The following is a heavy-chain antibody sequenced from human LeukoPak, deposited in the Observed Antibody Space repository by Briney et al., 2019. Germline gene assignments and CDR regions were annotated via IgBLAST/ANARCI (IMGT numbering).Heavy chain of an antibody. V-gene: IGHV3-21*01. J-gene: IGHJ4*02. CDR3: AREPVGDKSLDY. D-gene: IGHD1-26*01. Sequence: PGGSLRLSCAASGFTFSNFPMFWVRQAPGKGLEWVSSISSSGTYISYADSVKGRFTISRDNARNSLYLQMNSMRAEDTAVYYCAREPVGDKSLDYWGQGTLVTVSS. CDR1: GFTFSNFP. CDR2: ISSSGTYI.